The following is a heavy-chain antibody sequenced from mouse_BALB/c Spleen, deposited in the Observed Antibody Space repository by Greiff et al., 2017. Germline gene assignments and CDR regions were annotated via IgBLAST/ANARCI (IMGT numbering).Heavy chain of an antibody. V-gene: IGHV5-6*01. CDR1: GFTFSSYG. J-gene: IGHJ3*01. CDR2: ISSGGSYT. CDR3: ASRAY. Sequence: EVKVVESGGDLVKPGGSLKLSCAASGFTFSSYGMSWVRQTPDKRLEWVATISSGGSYTYYPDSVKGRFTISRDNAKNTLYLQMSSLRSEDTAMYYCASRAYWGQGTLVTVSA.